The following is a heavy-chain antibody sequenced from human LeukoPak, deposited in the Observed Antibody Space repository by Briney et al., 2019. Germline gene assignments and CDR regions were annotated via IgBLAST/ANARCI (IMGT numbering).Heavy chain of an antibody. V-gene: IGHV3-15*01. CDR2: IKSETNGGTI. CDR3: SAGTGRSDFDY. Sequence: GGSLRLSCAASGFTFSDAWVSWARQAPGKGLEWIGRIKSETNGGTIDYAAPVNGRFTLSRDDSKHTLDLQMNSLKTEDTGVYYCSAGTGRSDFDYWGQGTLVIVSS. J-gene: IGHJ4*02. D-gene: IGHD1-1*01. CDR1: GFTFSDAW.